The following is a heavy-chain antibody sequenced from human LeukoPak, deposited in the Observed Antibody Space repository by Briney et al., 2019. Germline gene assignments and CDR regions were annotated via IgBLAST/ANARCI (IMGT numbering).Heavy chain of an antibody. CDR2: ISGSGGST. Sequence: PGGSLRLSCAASGFTSSSYSMNWVRQAPGKGLEWVSAISGSGGSTYYADSVKGRFTISRDNSKNTLYLQMNSLRAEDTAVYYCAKGGQINSYGPFDYWGQGTLVTVSS. D-gene: IGHD5-18*01. CDR3: AKGGQINSYGPFDY. V-gene: IGHV3-23*01. CDR1: GFTSSSYS. J-gene: IGHJ4*02.